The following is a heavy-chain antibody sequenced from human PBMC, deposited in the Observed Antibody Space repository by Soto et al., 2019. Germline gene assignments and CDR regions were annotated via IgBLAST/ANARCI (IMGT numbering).Heavy chain of an antibody. V-gene: IGHV4-39*01. CDR1: GGSISSSSYY. J-gene: IGHJ4*02. D-gene: IGHD3-22*01. CDR2: IYYTGTT. CDR3: ARVDYYDSSGYRNPTKFDY. Sequence: PSETLSLTCTVSGGSISSSSYYWAWIRQPPGKGLEWIGSIYYTGTTYYNPSLRSRVTTSVDTSNNQFSLKLIAVTAADTAVYYCARVDYYDSSGYRNPTKFDYWGQGTLVTVSS.